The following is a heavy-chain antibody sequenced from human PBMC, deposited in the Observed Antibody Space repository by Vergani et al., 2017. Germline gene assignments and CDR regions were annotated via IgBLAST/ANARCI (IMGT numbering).Heavy chain of an antibody. J-gene: IGHJ4*02. V-gene: IGHV3-30*18. Sequence: QVQLVESGGGVVQPGRSLRLSCAASGFTFSSYGMHWVRQAPGKGREWVAVISYDGSNKYYADSVKGRFTISRDNSKNTLYLQMNSLRAEDTAVYYCAKGWRIAAAGYFDYWGQGTLVTVSS. CDR1: GFTFSSYG. D-gene: IGHD6-13*01. CDR2: ISYDGSNK. CDR3: AKGWRIAAAGYFDY.